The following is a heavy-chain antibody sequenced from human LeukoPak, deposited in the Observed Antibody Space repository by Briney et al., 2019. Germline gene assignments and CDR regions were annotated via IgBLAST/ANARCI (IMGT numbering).Heavy chain of an antibody. J-gene: IGHJ6*03. CDR2: IYYSGST. Sequence: SETLSLTCTVSGGSISNYYWSWIRQPPGKGLEWIGHIYYSGSTNYNPSLKSRVSISVDTSKNQFSLRLSSATAADTAVYYCARVAPELEARYYYYMDVWGKGTTVPVSS. CDR3: ARVAPELEARYYYYMDV. V-gene: IGHV4-59*01. CDR1: GGSISNYY. D-gene: IGHD3-16*02.